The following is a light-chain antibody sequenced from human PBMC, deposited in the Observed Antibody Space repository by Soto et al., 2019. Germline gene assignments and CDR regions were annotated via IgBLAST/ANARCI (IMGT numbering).Light chain of an antibody. CDR1: QSISTW. CDR2: RAS. Sequence: DIQMTQSPSTLSASVGDRVTITCRASQSISTWLAWFQQKPGKAPKLLVYRASSLESGVTSRFSGSGSGTEFTLTISSLQPDDFATYYCQHYNSYSGTFGPGTKVDIK. CDR3: QHYNSYSGT. J-gene: IGKJ3*01. V-gene: IGKV1-5*03.